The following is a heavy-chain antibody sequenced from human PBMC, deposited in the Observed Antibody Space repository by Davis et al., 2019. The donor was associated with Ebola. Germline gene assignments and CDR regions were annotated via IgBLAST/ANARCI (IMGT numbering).Heavy chain of an antibody. CDR1: GGTFSSYA. J-gene: IGHJ4*02. Sequence: SVKVSCKASGGTFSSYAISWVRQAPGQGLEWMGGIIPIFGTANYAQKFQGRVTITADESTSTAYMELSSLRSEDTAVYYCARDFRTTVTTPQLWDYWGQGTLVTVSS. V-gene: IGHV1-69*13. CDR2: IIPIFGTA. CDR3: ARDFRTTVTTPQLWDY. D-gene: IGHD4-17*01.